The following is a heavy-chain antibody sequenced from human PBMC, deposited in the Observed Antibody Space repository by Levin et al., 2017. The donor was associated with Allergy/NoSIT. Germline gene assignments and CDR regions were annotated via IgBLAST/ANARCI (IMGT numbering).Heavy chain of an antibody. CDR1: GFTFSSYS. CDR2: ISSGSSTI. Sequence: GGSLRLSCAASGFTFSSYSMNWVRQAPGKGLEWVSSISSGSSTIYYADSVKGRFTISRDNAKNSLYLQMNSLRAEDTAVYYCGAEGRSYTPGYWGQGTLVTVSS. CDR3: GAEGRSYTPGY. D-gene: IGHD3-16*02. J-gene: IGHJ4*02. V-gene: IGHV3-48*01.